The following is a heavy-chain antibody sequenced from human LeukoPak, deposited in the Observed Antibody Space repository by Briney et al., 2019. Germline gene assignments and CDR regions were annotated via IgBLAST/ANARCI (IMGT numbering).Heavy chain of an antibody. D-gene: IGHD1-1*01. Sequence: GGSLRLSCAASGFTFSSYGMHWVRQAPGKGPEWVAMIWSDGIKTDYADPVKGRFTITRDNSKNPVYLQMNSLTADDTAVYFCASPDNGDYWGQGTLVTVSS. J-gene: IGHJ4*02. CDR2: IWSDGIKT. CDR1: GFTFSSYG. CDR3: ASPDNGDY. V-gene: IGHV3-33*01.